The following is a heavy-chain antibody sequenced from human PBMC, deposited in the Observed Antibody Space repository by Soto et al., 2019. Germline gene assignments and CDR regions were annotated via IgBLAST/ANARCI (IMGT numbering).Heavy chain of an antibody. J-gene: IGHJ6*02. CDR2: IIPIFGTA. CDR1: VGTFSSYA. Sequence: GASVTVSCKASVGTFSSYAISWVRQAPGQGLEWMGGIIPIFGTANYAQKFQGRVTITADKSTSTAYMELSSLRSEDTAVYYCARDPTGTAVFGVVISPPYYYYGMDVWGQGTTVTVSS. V-gene: IGHV1-69*06. CDR3: ARDPTGTAVFGVVISPPYYYYGMDV. D-gene: IGHD3-3*01.